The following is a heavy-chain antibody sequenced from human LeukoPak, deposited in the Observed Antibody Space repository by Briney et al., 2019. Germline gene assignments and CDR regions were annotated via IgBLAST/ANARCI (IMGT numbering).Heavy chain of an antibody. V-gene: IGHV3-23*01. CDR1: GFAFSSYA. D-gene: IGHD3-3*01. CDR2: ISGSGGST. Sequence: GGSLRLSCAASGFAFSSYAMSWVRQAPGKGLEWVSAISGSGGSTYYADSVKGRFTISRDNSKNTLYLQMNSLRAEDTAVYYCAKGRDLWSGSHYWGQGTLVTVSS. CDR3: AKGRDLWSGSHY. J-gene: IGHJ4*02.